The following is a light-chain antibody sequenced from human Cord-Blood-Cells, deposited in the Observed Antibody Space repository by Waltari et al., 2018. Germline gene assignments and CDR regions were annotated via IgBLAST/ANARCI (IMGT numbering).Light chain of an antibody. CDR3: QQYDNLPLT. J-gene: IGKJ4*01. V-gene: IGKV1-33*01. Sequence: IQMTQSPSSLSASVGARLTITSQASQDISNYLDLYQQKPGKAPKRLIYDASNLETGVPSRFSGSGSGTDFTFTISSLQPEDIATYYCQQYDNLPLTFGGGTKVEIK. CDR1: QDISNY. CDR2: DAS.